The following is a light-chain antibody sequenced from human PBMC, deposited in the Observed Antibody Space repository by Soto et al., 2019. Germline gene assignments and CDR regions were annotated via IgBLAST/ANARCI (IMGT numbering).Light chain of an antibody. CDR1: QTVGSDY. J-gene: IGKJ1*01. V-gene: IGKV3-20*01. Sequence: EIVLTQSPGTLSLSPGESATLSCRASQTVGSDYLAWYQQRPGQAPRLLIYGTSSRATGIPDRFSGSGSGTDFTLTISRLEPEDFAVYYCQQYRTSTQTFGQGTK. CDR2: GTS. CDR3: QQYRTSTQT.